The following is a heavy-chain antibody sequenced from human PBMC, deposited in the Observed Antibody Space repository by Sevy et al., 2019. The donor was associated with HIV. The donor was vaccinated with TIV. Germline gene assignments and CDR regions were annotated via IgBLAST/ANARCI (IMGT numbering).Heavy chain of an antibody. V-gene: IGHV3-23*01. CDR1: GFTFRSYT. Sequence: GGSLRLSCVVSGFTFRSYTMTWVRQAPGKGLEWVSTITGSGDKIYYADSVKGRFTISRDNSRNTLYLQMSSLRAADTAVYYCAKGPDYYASSVTPLDYWGQGTLVTVSS. CDR2: ITGSGDKI. CDR3: AKGPDYYASSVTPLDY. J-gene: IGHJ4*02. D-gene: IGHD3-22*01.